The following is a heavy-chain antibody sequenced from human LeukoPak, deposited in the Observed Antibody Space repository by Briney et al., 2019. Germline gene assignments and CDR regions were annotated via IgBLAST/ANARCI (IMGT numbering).Heavy chain of an antibody. CDR1: GDIVSSNSAA. D-gene: IGHD6-19*01. CDR2: TYYRSKWYN. CDR3: ARDRGAGGQGLAFDY. J-gene: IGHJ4*02. V-gene: IGHV6-1*01. Sequence: SQTLSLTCAISGDIVSSNSAAWNWIRQSPSRGLEWLGRTYYRSKWYNDYAVSVKSRITINPDTSKNQFGPQLNSVTPEDTGVYYGARDRGAGGQGLAFDYWGQGTLVTVSS.